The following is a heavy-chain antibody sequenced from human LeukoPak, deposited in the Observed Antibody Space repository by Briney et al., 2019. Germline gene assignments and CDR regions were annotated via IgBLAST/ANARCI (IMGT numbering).Heavy chain of an antibody. CDR2: IYTSGST. CDR3: AGDLGSSGPY. Sequence: SQTLSLTCTVSGGSISSGSYYWSWIRQPAGKGLEWIGRIYTSGSTNYNPSLKSRVTISVDTSKNQFSLKLSSVTAADTAVYYCAGDLGSSGPYWGQGTLVTVSS. V-gene: IGHV4-61*02. D-gene: IGHD6-6*01. CDR1: GGSISSGSYY. J-gene: IGHJ4*02.